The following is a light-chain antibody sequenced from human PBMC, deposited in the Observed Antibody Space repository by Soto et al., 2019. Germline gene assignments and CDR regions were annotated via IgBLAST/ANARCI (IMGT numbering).Light chain of an antibody. Sequence: ETVMTQSPATLSVLPGERATLSCRASQRVSTNLAWYQQKPGQSPRLLIYRASTRATDIPARFSGSGSGTEFTLTISSLQSEDFAVYYCHQYNNWPPSFGGGTKVDIK. CDR2: RAS. CDR1: QRVSTN. CDR3: HQYNNWPPS. J-gene: IGKJ4*01. V-gene: IGKV3-15*01.